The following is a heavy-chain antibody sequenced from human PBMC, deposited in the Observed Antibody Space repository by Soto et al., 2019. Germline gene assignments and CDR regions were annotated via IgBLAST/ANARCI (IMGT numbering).Heavy chain of an antibody. D-gene: IGHD3-16*01. CDR3: ARVSSWGFDY. CDR1: GGSFSGYY. CDR2: INHSGST. J-gene: IGHJ4*02. V-gene: IGHV4-34*01. Sequence: PSETLSLTCAVYGGSFSGYYWSWIRQPPGKGLEWFGEINHSGSTNYNPSLKSRVTISVDTSKNQFSLKLSSVTAADTAVYYCARVSSWGFDYWGQGTLVTVSS.